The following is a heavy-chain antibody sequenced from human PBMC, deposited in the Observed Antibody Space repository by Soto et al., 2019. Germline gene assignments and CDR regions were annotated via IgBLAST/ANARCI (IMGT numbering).Heavy chain of an antibody. Sequence: GGSLRLSCAASGFTFSSYWMHWVRQAPGKGLVWVPRINSDGSSTSYADSVKGRFTISRDNAKNTLYLQMNSLRAEDTAVYYCARGGHYDFWSGFHDMDVWGKRTTVTVSS. V-gene: IGHV3-74*01. J-gene: IGHJ6*03. D-gene: IGHD3-3*01. CDR3: ARGGHYDFWSGFHDMDV. CDR2: INSDGSST. CDR1: GFTFSSYW.